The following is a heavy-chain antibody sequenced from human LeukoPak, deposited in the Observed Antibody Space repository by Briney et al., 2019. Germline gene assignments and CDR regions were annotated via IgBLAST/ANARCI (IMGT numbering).Heavy chain of an antibody. CDR1: GFSVTNNY. J-gene: IGHJ3*01. D-gene: IGHD5-24*01. Sequence: GGSLRLSCAVSGFSVTNNYMSWVRQAPGKGLEWVSVFYVGGATYYADSVKDRFTISRDNSENTLYLQMKSLRAEDTAVYYCAKDIQLSTWGLGTMVTVSS. V-gene: IGHV3-53*01. CDR2: FYVGGAT. CDR3: AKDIQLST.